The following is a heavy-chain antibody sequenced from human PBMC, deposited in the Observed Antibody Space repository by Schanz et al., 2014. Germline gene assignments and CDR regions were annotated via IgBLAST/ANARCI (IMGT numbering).Heavy chain of an antibody. J-gene: IGHJ4*02. CDR1: GYTFTNFF. D-gene: IGHD3-10*01. Sequence: QVHLVQSGAEVHKPGASLKISCKASGYTFTNFFLHWVRQAPGQGLEWMGIINPIGGSTTYAQKFRGADALTTDTSTDTAYLELTNLRTEDTAVYYCARGSPENMIRGELDYWGQGTLVTVSS. CDR2: INPIGGST. CDR3: ARGSPENMIRGELDY. V-gene: IGHV1-46*03.